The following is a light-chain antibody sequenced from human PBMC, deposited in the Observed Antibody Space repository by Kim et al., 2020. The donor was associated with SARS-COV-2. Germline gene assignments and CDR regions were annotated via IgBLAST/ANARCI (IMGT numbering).Light chain of an antibody. CDR3: QQYGSSPYT. CDR2: GAA. Sequence: LSPRERATHSCRASQDVSSSYLAWYQLEPDQPPRLLIYGAASRATGIPDRFSGSGSGTDFTLTISRLEPEDFAVYCCQQYGSSPYTFGQGTKLEI. CDR1: QDVSSSY. V-gene: IGKV3-20*01. J-gene: IGKJ2*01.